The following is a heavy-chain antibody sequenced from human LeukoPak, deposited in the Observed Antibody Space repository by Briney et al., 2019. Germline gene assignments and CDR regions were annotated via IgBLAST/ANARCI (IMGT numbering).Heavy chain of an antibody. Sequence: TLSLTCTLAGGSVSTGVYCLSWIRQHPGKGLEWIGYIHYSGSTYYNPSLKSRVTISVDTSKKQFSLKLSTVTAADTAVYYCARVGVAAKSSRYFDYWGQGTLVTVSS. CDR2: IHYSGST. CDR3: ARVGVAAKSSRYFDY. J-gene: IGHJ4*02. CDR1: GGSVSTGVYC. V-gene: IGHV4-31*03. D-gene: IGHD2-15*01.